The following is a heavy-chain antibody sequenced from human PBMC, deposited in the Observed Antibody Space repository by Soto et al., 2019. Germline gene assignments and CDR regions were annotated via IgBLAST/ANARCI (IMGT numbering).Heavy chain of an antibody. D-gene: IGHD1-1*01. CDR3: VRQAIGNLHGRVDV. J-gene: IGHJ6*02. V-gene: IGHV4-59*08. CDR2: VYSTGGT. Sequence: QVQLQQSGPGLVKPSETLSLTCSVSSGPTSSHNWGWIRQTPGRGLEWSGYVYSTGGTSYNPSPTSRGTISPHTSTTNTSLTLTSLTAADPAVYYCVRQAIGNLHGRVDVWGQGTTVRVSS. CDR1: SGPTSSHN.